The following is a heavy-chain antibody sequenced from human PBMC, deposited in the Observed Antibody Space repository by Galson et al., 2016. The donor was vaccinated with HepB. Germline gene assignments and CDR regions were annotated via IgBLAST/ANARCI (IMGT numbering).Heavy chain of an antibody. CDR2: IYPGQSDT. V-gene: IGHV5-51*01. CDR1: GFSFASYW. D-gene: IGHD6-19*01. CDR3: ARHSISAWPADFDY. Sequence: QSGAEVKKPGESLKISCKGSGFSFASYWIGWVSQVPGKGLEWMGIIYPGQSDTRYSPSFQGKVSISADKYISTAYLEWSSLKASDTAMYYCARHSISAWPADFDYWGQGTLVSVSS. J-gene: IGHJ4*02.